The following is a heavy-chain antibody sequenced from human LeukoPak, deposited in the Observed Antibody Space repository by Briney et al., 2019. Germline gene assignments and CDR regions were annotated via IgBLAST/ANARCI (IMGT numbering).Heavy chain of an antibody. V-gene: IGHV1-69-2*01. D-gene: IGHD3-3*01. CDR3: ATDRVLRFLEHQRGPDDY. J-gene: IGHJ4*02. CDR2: VDPEDGET. Sequence: ASVKISCKASGYTFTDYYMHWVQQAPAKGLEWMGRVDPEDGETIYAEKFQGRVTITADTSTDTAYMELSSLRSEDTAVYYCATDRVLRFLEHQRGPDDYWGQGTLVTVSS. CDR1: GYTFTDYY.